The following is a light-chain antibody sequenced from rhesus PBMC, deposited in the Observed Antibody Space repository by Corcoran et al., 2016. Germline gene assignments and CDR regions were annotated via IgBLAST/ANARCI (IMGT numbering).Light chain of an antibody. J-gene: IGKJ3*01. V-gene: IGKV1-69*01. CDR2: RAS. CDR3: QQQDNSPFT. CDR1: QGISNW. Sequence: DIQMTQSPSSLSASVGDRVTITCRASQGISNWLAWYQQKPGNAPKLLIYRASNLETGVPSRFSGSGSGTDFTLTIDSLQPEEIATYYCQQQDNSPFTFGPGTKLDIK.